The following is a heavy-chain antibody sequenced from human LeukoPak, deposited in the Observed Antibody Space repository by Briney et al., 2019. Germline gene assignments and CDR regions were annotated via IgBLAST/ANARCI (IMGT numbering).Heavy chain of an antibody. CDR1: GFTFSNYW. V-gene: IGHV3-7*01. Sequence: GGSLRLSCAASGFTFSNYWMSWVRQAPGKGLEWVANIKQDGSEKYYVDSVKGRFTISRDNAKNSMSLQMNSLRAEDTAVYYCARDPRGHLWSYFDYWGQGTLVTVSS. CDR2: IKQDGSEK. J-gene: IGHJ4*02. CDR3: ARDPRGHLWSYFDY. D-gene: IGHD3-10*01.